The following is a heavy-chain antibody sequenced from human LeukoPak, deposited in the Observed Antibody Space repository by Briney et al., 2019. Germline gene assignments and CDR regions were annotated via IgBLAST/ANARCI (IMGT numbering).Heavy chain of an antibody. CDR2: IYYSGST. CDR3: AVYGDYGVSYFDY. D-gene: IGHD4-17*01. Sequence: PSETLSLTCNVSGGSISSSSYYWGWIRQPPGKGLEWIGSIYYSGSTYYNPSLKSRVTISADTSKNQFSLKLSSVTAADTAVYYCAVYGDYGVSYFDYWGQGTLVTVSS. J-gene: IGHJ4*02. V-gene: IGHV4-39*01. CDR1: GGSISSSSYY.